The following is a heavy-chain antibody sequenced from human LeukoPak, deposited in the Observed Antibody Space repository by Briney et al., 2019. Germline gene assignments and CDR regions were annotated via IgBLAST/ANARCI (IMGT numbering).Heavy chain of an antibody. D-gene: IGHD6-19*01. Sequence: GRSRRLSCSASGFTFSGYAMHWVRQAPGKGLEYVSAISSNGGSTYYADSVKGRFTISRDNSKNTLYLQMSSLRAEDTAVYYCVKDKPGYSSGRYRMDVWGKGTTVTVSS. CDR1: GFTFSGYA. CDR2: ISSNGGST. V-gene: IGHV3-64D*06. CDR3: VKDKPGYSSGRYRMDV. J-gene: IGHJ6*04.